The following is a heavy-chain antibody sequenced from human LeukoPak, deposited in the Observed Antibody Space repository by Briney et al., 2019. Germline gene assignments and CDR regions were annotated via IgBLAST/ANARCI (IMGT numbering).Heavy chain of an antibody. CDR1: GFTFGSFW. J-gene: IGHJ4*02. V-gene: IGHV3-7*03. Sequence: QPGGSLRLSCVASGFTFGSFWMSWVRQAPGKGPEWVANIKEDGSEKYYVDSVKGRFTISRDNSKNTLYLQMNSLRAEDTAVYYCAKTRGYSGYDDEFDYWGQGTLVTVSS. CDR3: AKTRGYSGYDDEFDY. CDR2: IKEDGSEK. D-gene: IGHD5-12*01.